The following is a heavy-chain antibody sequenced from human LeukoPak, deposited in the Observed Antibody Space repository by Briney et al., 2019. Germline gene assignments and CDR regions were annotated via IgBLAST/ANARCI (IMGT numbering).Heavy chain of an antibody. Sequence: NPSETLSPTCTVSGGSISNYYWSWIRQPPGKGLEWIGYIYNSGRTNYNPSLKSRVTISVDTSKNQFSLRLSSVTAADTAMYYCARQLDRSPWVDYWGQGTLVTVSS. CDR3: ARQLDRSPWVDY. CDR1: GGSISNYY. D-gene: IGHD1-26*01. CDR2: IYNSGRT. J-gene: IGHJ4*02. V-gene: IGHV4-59*08.